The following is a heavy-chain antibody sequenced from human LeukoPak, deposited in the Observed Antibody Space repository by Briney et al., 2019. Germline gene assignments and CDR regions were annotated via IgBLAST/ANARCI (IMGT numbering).Heavy chain of an antibody. V-gene: IGHV3-33*06. CDR3: AKDTAVQFLEPAS. Sequence: GSLRLSCAASGFTFNTHGMHWVRQAPGKGLEWVAAIWFDGSVKHYSDAVKGRFTISRDNSLNTLYLQMNSLRVDDTAIYYCAKDTAVQFLEPASWGQGTLVTVPS. J-gene: IGHJ5*02. CDR2: IWFDGSVK. CDR1: GFTFNTHG. D-gene: IGHD3-3*01.